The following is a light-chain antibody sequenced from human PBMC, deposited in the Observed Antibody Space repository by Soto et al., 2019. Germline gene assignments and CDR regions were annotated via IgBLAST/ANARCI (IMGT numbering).Light chain of an antibody. V-gene: IGKV3-20*01. CDR2: GAS. CDR1: QSVSSSY. J-gene: IGKJ2*01. CDR3: QQYGSSPGT. Sequence: EIVLTQSPGTLSLSPGKRATLSCRASQSVSSSYLAWYQQKPGQAPRLLIYGASSRATGIPDRFSGSGSGTDFTLTISRLEPEDFAVYYFQQYGSSPGTVGQGTKLEIK.